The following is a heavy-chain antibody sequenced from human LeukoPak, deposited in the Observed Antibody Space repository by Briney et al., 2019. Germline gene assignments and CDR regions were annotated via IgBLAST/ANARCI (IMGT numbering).Heavy chain of an antibody. V-gene: IGHV1-2*02. CDR1: GYTFTGYY. CDR2: INPNSGGT. Sequence: ASVKVSCKASGYTFTGYYMHWVRQAPGQGLEWMGWINPNSGGTNYAQKFQGRVTMTRDTSISTAYMELSRLRSDDTAVYYCARDFGGWYSGSYWGQGTLVTVSS. D-gene: IGHD6-19*01. CDR3: ARDFGGWYSGSY. J-gene: IGHJ4*02.